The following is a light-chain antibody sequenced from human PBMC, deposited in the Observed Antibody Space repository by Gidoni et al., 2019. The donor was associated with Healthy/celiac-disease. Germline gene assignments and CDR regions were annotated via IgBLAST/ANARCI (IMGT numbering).Light chain of an antibody. CDR3: MQALQTPRT. Sequence: DIVMTQFPLSLPVTPGEPASISCRSSQSLLHSNGYHSLDWYLQKPGQSPQLLIYLGSNRASGVPDRFSGSGSGTAFTLKISKVEAEDVGVYYCMQALQTPRTFGPGTKVDIK. J-gene: IGKJ3*01. CDR2: LGS. V-gene: IGKV2-28*01. CDR1: QSLLHSNGYHS.